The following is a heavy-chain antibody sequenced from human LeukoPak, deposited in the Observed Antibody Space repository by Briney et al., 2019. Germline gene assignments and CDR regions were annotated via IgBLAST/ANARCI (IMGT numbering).Heavy chain of an antibody. CDR3: TREDDSSGYYYVSPLGY. Sequence: GGSLRLSCTASGFTFGDYAMSWVRQAPGKGLEWVGFIRSKAYGGTTEYAASVKGRFTISRDDSKSIAYLQMNSLKTEDTAVYYCTREDDSSGYYYVSPLGYWGQGTLVTVSS. D-gene: IGHD3-22*01. CDR1: GFTFGDYA. CDR2: IRSKAYGGTT. J-gene: IGHJ4*02. V-gene: IGHV3-49*04.